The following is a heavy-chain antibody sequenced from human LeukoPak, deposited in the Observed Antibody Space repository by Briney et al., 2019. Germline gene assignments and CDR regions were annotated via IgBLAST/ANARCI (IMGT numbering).Heavy chain of an antibody. CDR3: ARVDRAAGFDY. J-gene: IGHJ4*02. CDR1: GGSISSSSYY. D-gene: IGHD6-13*01. Sequence: PSETLSLTCTVSGGSISSSSYYWGWIRQPPGKGLEWIGSIYYSGSTYYNPSLKSRVTISVDTSKNQFSLKLSSVTAADTAVYYCARVDRAAGFDYWGQGTLVIVSS. CDR2: IYYSGST. V-gene: IGHV4-39*07.